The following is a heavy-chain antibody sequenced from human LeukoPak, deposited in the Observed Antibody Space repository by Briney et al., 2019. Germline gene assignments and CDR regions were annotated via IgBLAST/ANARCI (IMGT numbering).Heavy chain of an antibody. CDR1: GYTFTGYY. V-gene: IGHV1-2*06. Sequence: ASVKVSCKASGYTFTGYYMHWVRQAPGQGLEWMGRINPNSGGTNYAQKFQGRVTMTRDTSISTAYMELSSLRSDDTAVYYCARVPVATSPLDYWGQGTLVTVSS. CDR3: ARVPVATSPLDY. CDR2: INPNSGGT. J-gene: IGHJ4*02. D-gene: IGHD5-12*01.